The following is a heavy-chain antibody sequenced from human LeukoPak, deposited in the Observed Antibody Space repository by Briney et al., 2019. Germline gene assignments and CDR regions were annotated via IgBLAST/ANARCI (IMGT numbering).Heavy chain of an antibody. CDR2: INTDGNST. Sequence: GGSLRLSCAASGFTLSSYWMHWVRQAPGKGLGGVSRINTDGNSTTYMDSVKGRFTIYRDNAKNKRYLQMNSLRAEDTAVYYCARELSREKDYWGQGTLVTVCS. J-gene: IGHJ4*02. D-gene: IGHD3-16*02. CDR3: ARELSREKDY. CDR1: GFTLSSYW. V-gene: IGHV3-74*01.